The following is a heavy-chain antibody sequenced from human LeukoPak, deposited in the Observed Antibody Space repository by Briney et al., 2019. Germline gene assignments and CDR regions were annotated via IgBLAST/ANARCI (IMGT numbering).Heavy chain of an antibody. J-gene: IGHJ3*02. CDR3: ARPDYYDSSGTPLAGGAFDI. Sequence: KASETLSLTCTVSGGSISSSSYYWGWIRQPPGKGLEWIGSIYYSGSTYYNPSLKSRVTISVDTSKNQFSLKLSSVTAADTAVYYCARPDYYDSSGTPLAGGAFDIWGQGTMVTVSS. D-gene: IGHD3-22*01. CDR2: IYYSGST. CDR1: GGSISSSSYY. V-gene: IGHV4-39*07.